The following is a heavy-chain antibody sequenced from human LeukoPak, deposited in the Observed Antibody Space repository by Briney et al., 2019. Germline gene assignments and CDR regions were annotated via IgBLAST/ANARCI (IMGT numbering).Heavy chain of an antibody. CDR1: RFTVRNNW. D-gene: IGHD3-3*01. J-gene: IGHJ6*03. CDR3: ARVYDYDFWSGYCGRNYYYMDV. CDR2: IKQDGSEK. V-gene: IGHV3-7*01. Sequence: GVSLRLSCATSRFTVRNNWMSWVRHAPGKGLEWVANIKQDGSEKYYVDSVKGRFTISRDNAQNSVSLQMDSLRVEDTAVYYCARVYDYDFWSGYCGRNYYYMDVWGKGTTVTVSS.